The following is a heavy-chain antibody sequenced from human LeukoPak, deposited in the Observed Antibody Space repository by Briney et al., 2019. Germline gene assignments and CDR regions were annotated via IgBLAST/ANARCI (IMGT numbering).Heavy chain of an antibody. D-gene: IGHD1-1*01. CDR2: IDSDGRIT. CDR1: GFTLSGSA. Sequence: LSGGSLRLSCAASGFTLSGSAMHWVRQAPGKGLVWVSRIDSDGRITTYADSVKGRFTISRDNAKNTLYLQMNTLRDEDTAVYYCARDYNWNPPDYWGQGTLVTVSS. V-gene: IGHV3-74*01. J-gene: IGHJ4*02. CDR3: ARDYNWNPPDY.